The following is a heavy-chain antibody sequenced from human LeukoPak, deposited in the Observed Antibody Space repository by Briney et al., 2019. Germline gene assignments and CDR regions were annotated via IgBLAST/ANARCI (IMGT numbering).Heavy chain of an antibody. D-gene: IGHD3-3*01. J-gene: IGHJ4*02. V-gene: IGHV4-61*02. CDR1: GGSISSGSYY. Sequence: SETLSLTCTVSGGSISSGSYYWSWIRQPAGKGLEWIGRIYTSGITNYNPSLKSRVTISVDTSKNQFSLKLSSVTAADTAVYYCARDTETWSGSDPYYFDYWGQGTLVAVSS. CDR3: ARDTETWSGSDPYYFDY. CDR2: IYTSGIT.